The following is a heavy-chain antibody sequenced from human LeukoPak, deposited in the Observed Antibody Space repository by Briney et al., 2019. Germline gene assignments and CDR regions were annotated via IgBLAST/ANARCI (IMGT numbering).Heavy chain of an antibody. CDR3: ARRTQTTYYSGSGIGY. D-gene: IGHD3-10*01. Sequence: ASETLSLTCAVYGGSFSGYHWSWIRQPPEKGLEWIGEINHSGSTNYNPSLKSRVTISVDTSKTQFSLKLSSVTAADTAVYYCARRTQTTYYSGSGIGYWGQGTPVTVSS. V-gene: IGHV4-34*01. CDR1: GGSFSGYH. CDR2: INHSGST. J-gene: IGHJ4*02.